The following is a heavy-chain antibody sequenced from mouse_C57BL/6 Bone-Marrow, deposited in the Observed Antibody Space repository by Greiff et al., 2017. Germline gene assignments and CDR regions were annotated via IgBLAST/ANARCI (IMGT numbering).Heavy chain of an antibody. CDR2: IYPGDGDT. J-gene: IGHJ3*01. CDR1: GYAFSSYW. CDR3: ARSNYGSFAWFAY. Sequence: QVQLKQSGAELVKPGASVKISCKASGYAFSSYWMNWVKQRPGKGLEWLGQIYPGDGDTNYNGKFKGQATLTADNSTSTAYMQLSSLTAEDSAVYYCARSNYGSFAWFAYWGQGTLVTVSA. D-gene: IGHD1-1*01. V-gene: IGHV1-80*01.